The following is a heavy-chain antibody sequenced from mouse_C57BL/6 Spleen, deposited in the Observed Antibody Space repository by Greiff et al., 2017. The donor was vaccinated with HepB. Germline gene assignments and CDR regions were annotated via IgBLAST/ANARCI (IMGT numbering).Heavy chain of an antibody. D-gene: IGHD2-5*01. CDR2: INPSTGGT. CDR1: GYSFTGYY. Sequence: VQLKESGPELVKPGASVKISCKASGYSFTGYYMNWVKQSPEKSLEWIGEINPSTGGTTYNQKFKAKATLTVDKSSSTAYMQLKSLTSEDSAVYYCARDDSNYAYAMDYWGQGTSVTVSS. V-gene: IGHV1-42*01. CDR3: ARDDSNYAYAMDY. J-gene: IGHJ4*01.